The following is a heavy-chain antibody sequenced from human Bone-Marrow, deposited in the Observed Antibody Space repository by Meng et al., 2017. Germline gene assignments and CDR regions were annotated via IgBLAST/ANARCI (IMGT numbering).Heavy chain of an antibody. Sequence: ASVKVSCKTSGYTFTTYYIHWVRQAPGQGLEWMGIINPRGGSATYAQKFQGRVTMTRDTSTTTVYMELSSLRSEDTAVYYCASTDCSSTSCYTGYYYYGMDVWGQGTTVTVSS. CDR1: GYTFTTYY. D-gene: IGHD2-2*02. V-gene: IGHV1-46*01. CDR3: ASTDCSSTSCYTGYYYYGMDV. CDR2: INPRGGSA. J-gene: IGHJ6*02.